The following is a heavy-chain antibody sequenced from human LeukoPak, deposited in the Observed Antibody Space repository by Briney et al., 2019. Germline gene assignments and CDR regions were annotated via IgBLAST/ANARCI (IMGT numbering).Heavy chain of an antibody. Sequence: ASVKVSCKASGYTFTSYDINWVRQATGQGLEWMGWMNPDSGNTGYAQKFQGRVTMARNTSISTAYMELSSLRSEDTAVYYCARGPSRGSCTNGVCYSHYWGQGTLVTVSS. V-gene: IGHV1-8*01. CDR1: GYTFTSYD. CDR3: ARGPSRGSCTNGVCYSHY. D-gene: IGHD2-8*01. CDR2: MNPDSGNT. J-gene: IGHJ4*02.